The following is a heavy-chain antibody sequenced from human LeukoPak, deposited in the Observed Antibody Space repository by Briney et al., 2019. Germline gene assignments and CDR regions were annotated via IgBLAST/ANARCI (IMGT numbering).Heavy chain of an antibody. Sequence: GGSLRLSCVASGFTFSSYSMNWVRQAPGKGLEWVSSITSSSSYIYYADSVKGRFTISRDNAKNSLYLQMNSLRAEDTAVYYCAREMLAAVAAQSWGQGTLVTVSS. CDR2: ITSSSSYI. CDR1: GFTFSSYS. J-gene: IGHJ5*02. CDR3: AREMLAAVAAQS. D-gene: IGHD6-19*01. V-gene: IGHV3-21*01.